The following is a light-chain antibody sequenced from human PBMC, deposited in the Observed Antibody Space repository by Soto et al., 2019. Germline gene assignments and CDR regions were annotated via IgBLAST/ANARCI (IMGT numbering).Light chain of an antibody. J-gene: IGLJ2*01. CDR3: SSYTSTTRGVA. CDR1: SSDVGGYDY. CDR2: EVN. Sequence: QSALTQPASVSGSPGQSITISCTGTSSDVGGYDYVSWYQQNPGKAPRLMIYEVNNRPSGVSYRFSGSKSGNTASLTISGLQADDEADYYCSSYTSTTRGVAFGGGTQLTVL. V-gene: IGLV2-14*01.